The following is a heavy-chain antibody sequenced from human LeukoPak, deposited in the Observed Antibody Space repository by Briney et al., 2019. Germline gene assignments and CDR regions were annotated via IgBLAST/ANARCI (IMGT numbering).Heavy chain of an antibody. CDR3: AKSLRGPFDY. D-gene: IGHD3/OR15-3a*01. J-gene: IGHJ4*02. Sequence: GGSLRLSCAASGFTFDDYAMHWVRQAPGRGLEWVSGISWNSGSIVYADSVKGRFTISRDNAKNSLYLQMNSLRPEDTALYYCAKSLRGPFDYWGQGTLATVSS. CDR2: ISWNSGSI. V-gene: IGHV3-9*01. CDR1: GFTFDDYA.